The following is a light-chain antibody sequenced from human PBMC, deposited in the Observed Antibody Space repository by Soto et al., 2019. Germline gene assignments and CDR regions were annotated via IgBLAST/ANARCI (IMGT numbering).Light chain of an antibody. Sequence: QSVLTQPPSASGTPGQRVTISCSGSGSNIGSNSVYWYQQFPETAPKLLIYRNDQRPSRVPDRFSGSKSGTSASLAISGLRSEDEADYYCAAWDDSLSAVVFGGGTKVTVL. V-gene: IGLV1-47*01. CDR3: AAWDDSLSAVV. CDR1: GSNIGSNS. J-gene: IGLJ2*01. CDR2: RND.